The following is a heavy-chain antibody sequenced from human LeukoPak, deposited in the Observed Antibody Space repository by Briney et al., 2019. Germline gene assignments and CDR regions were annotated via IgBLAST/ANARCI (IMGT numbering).Heavy chain of an antibody. V-gene: IGHV4-38-2*02. D-gene: IGHD4-17*01. CDR1: NYSICNSID. J-gene: IGHJ6*03. Sequence: SEPLSLTCSGSNYSICNSIDWGWLGRPPGRGWEWFGSIYRSESTFYNPSLKSRVTMSLDTSKNQFSLKLSSVTAADTAVYFCARGTYGYYMDVWGKGTTVTVSS. CDR3: ARGTYGYYMDV. CDR2: IYRSEST.